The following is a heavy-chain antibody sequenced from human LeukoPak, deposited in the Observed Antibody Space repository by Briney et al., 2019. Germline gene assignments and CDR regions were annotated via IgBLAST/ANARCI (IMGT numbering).Heavy chain of an antibody. CDR2: IYSGGST. D-gene: IGHD6-13*01. CDR3: ARLGAAAAHYFDY. Sequence: GGSLRLSCAASGFTVSSNYMSWVRQAPGKGLEWVSVIYSGGSTYYADSVKGRFTISRDNSKNTLYLQMNSLRAEDTAVYYCARLGAAAAHYFDYWGQGTLVTVSS. CDR1: GFTVSSNY. V-gene: IGHV3-66*01. J-gene: IGHJ4*02.